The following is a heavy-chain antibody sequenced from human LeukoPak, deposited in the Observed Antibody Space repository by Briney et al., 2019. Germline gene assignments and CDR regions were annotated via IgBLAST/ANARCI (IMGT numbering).Heavy chain of an antibody. D-gene: IGHD3-9*01. CDR1: GGSISSTSYY. V-gene: IGHV4-61*09. Sequence: SETLSLTCAVSGGSISSTSYYWSWIRQPAGKGLEWIGHIYTSGSTNYNPSLKSRVTISVDTSKNQFSLKLSSVTAADTAIYYCARLDWGFWYFDLWGRGTLVTVSS. CDR2: IYTSGST. J-gene: IGHJ2*01. CDR3: ARLDWGFWYFDL.